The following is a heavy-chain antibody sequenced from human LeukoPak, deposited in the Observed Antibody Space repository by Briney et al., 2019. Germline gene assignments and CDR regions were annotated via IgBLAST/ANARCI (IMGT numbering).Heavy chain of an antibody. V-gene: IGHV1-24*01. CDR2: FDPEDGET. Sequence: ASVKVSCKVSGYTLTELSIHWVRQAPGKGLEWMGGFDPEDGETIYAQKFQGRVTMTEDTSTDTAYMELSSLRSEDTAVYYCATTRLYCSSTSCFNWFDPWGQGTLVTVSS. J-gene: IGHJ5*02. D-gene: IGHD2-2*01. CDR3: ATTRLYCSSTSCFNWFDP. CDR1: GYTLTELS.